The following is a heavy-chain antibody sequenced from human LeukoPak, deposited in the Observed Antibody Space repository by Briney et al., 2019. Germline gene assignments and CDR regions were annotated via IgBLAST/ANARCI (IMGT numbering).Heavy chain of an antibody. J-gene: IGHJ4*02. CDR1: GASVNRGYYH. D-gene: IGHD6-19*01. Sequence: SETLSLTCSVTGASVNRGYYHWSWIRQPPGKALEWIGDIYATGTTSTRFNPSLMSRATISVDTSQNQFSLTLNSVTAADTAVYFCARFKSSGWYHFDNWGQGTLVTVSS. V-gene: IGHV4-61*01. CDR2: IYATGTTST. CDR3: ARFKSSGWYHFDN.